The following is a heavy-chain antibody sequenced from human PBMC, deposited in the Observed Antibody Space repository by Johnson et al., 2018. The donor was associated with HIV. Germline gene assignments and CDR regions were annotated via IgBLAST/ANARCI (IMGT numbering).Heavy chain of an antibody. CDR2: INWNGGST. D-gene: IGHD1-26*01. Sequence: VQLVESGGGVVQPGGSLRLSCAASGFTFSGFGMHWVRQAPGKGLEWVSGINWNGGSTGYANSVKDRFTISRENSKNTLYLQMGSLRAEDMAVYYCARGHSGSYYYDDFDIWGQGTIVTVSS. CDR1: GFTFSGFG. CDR3: ARGHSGSYYYDDFDI. V-gene: IGHV3-64*01. J-gene: IGHJ3*02.